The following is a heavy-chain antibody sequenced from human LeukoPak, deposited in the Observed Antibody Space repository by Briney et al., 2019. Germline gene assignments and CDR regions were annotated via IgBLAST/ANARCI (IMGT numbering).Heavy chain of an antibody. Sequence: GGSLKLSCAASGFIFSGSEVHWVRQASGKGLEWVGRMRDKANSYATTYAASAKGRFTISRDESKNTAYLHMNSLKTEDTAVFYCTRQDESSGYGFDSWGQGTLVTVSS. D-gene: IGHD3-22*01. J-gene: IGHJ4*02. V-gene: IGHV3-73*01. CDR2: MRDKANSYAT. CDR3: TRQDESSGYGFDS. CDR1: GFIFSGSE.